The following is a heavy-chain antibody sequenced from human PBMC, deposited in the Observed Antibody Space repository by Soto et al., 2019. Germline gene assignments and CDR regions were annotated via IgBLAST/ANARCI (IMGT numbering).Heavy chain of an antibody. J-gene: IGHJ4*02. Sequence: SETLSLTCAVSGYSISSGYYWGWIRQPPGKGLEWIGSIYHSGSTHYNPSLKSRVTISVDTSKNQFSLKLSSATAADTAVYYCACSSSWYRFDYWGQGTLVTVSS. CDR2: IYHSGST. D-gene: IGHD6-13*01. CDR3: ACSSSWYRFDY. CDR1: GYSISSGYY. V-gene: IGHV4-38-2*01.